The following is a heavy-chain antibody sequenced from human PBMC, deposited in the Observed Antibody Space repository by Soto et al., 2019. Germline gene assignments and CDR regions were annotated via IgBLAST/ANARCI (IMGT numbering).Heavy chain of an antibody. CDR1: GGSFSGYF. V-gene: IGHV4-34*01. Sequence: QVQLHQWGAGLLKPSETLSLTCAVSGGSFSGYFWGWIRQPPGKGLEWIGEVNYGGSTNYTPSLKVRLPMALDTYKNQVSLRLTSVTAADAAVYFCVRGGLSGSSWYYFDFWCQGSLVAVSS. D-gene: IGHD6-13*01. CDR3: VRGGLSGSSWYYFDF. CDR2: VNYGGST. J-gene: IGHJ4*02.